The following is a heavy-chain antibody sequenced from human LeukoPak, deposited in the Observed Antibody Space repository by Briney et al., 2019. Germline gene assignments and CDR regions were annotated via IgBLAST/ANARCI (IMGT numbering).Heavy chain of an antibody. V-gene: IGHV4-61*01. CDR2: IYYSGST. D-gene: IGHD1-26*01. CDR3: ARDRGSYSIDY. CDR1: GGSVSSGSYY. J-gene: IGHJ4*02. Sequence: SETLSLTCTVSGGSVSSGSYYWSWIRQPPGKGLERIGYIYYSGSTNYNPSLKSRVTISVDTSKNQFSLKLSSVTAADTAVYYCARDRGSYSIDYWGQGTLVTVSS.